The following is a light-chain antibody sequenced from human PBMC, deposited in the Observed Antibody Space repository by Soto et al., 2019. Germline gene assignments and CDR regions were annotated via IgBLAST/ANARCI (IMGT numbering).Light chain of an antibody. CDR3: QTWGTGFLV. CDR2: LNNDGSH. V-gene: IGLV4-69*01. J-gene: IGLJ3*02. Sequence: QLVLTQSPSASASLGASVKLTCTLSSGHSSYAIAWHQQQPEKGPRYLMKLNNDGSHNKGDGIPDRFSGSSSGAERYLTISSLQSEDEADYYCQTWGTGFLVFGGGTKDRP. CDR1: SGHSSYA.